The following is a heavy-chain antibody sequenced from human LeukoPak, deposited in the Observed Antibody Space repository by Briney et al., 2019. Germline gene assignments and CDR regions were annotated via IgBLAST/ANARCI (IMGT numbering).Heavy chain of an antibody. CDR3: ARDSCRDFWSGYYTDYYYYYYMDV. D-gene: IGHD3-3*01. CDR2: ISSSSSYI. J-gene: IGHJ6*03. V-gene: IGHV3-21*01. Sequence: GGSLRLSCAACGFTFSSYSMNWVRQAPGKGLEWVSSISSSSSYIYYADSVKGRFTISRDNAKNSLYLQMNSLRAEDTAVYYCARDSCRDFWSGYYTDYYYYYYMDVWGKGTTVTVSS. CDR1: GFTFSSYS.